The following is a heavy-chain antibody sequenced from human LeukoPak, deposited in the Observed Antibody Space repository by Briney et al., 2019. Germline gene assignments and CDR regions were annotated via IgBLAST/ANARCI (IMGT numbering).Heavy chain of an antibody. CDR3: ARAKFGELTTNY. CDR1: GYTFTSYY. J-gene: IGHJ4*02. D-gene: IGHD3-10*01. Sequence: ASVKVSCKASGYTFTSYYMHWVRQAPGQGLEWMGIINPSGGSTSYAQKFQGRVTMTTDTSTSTAYMELRSLRSDDTAVYYCARAKFGELTTNYWGQGTLVTVSS. CDR2: INPSGGST. V-gene: IGHV1-46*01.